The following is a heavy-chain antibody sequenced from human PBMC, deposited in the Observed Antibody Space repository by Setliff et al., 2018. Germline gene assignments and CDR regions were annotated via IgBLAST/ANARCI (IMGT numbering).Heavy chain of an antibody. CDR3: ARSGGGYDFWSGYLVSHYYYYYYMDV. J-gene: IGHJ6*03. V-gene: IGHV1-8*03. D-gene: IGHD3-3*01. Sequence: VKVSCKASGYTFTSYDINWVRQATGQGLEWMGWMNPNSGNTGYAQKFQGRVTITRNTSISTAYMELSSLRSEDTAVYYCARSGGGYDFWSGYLVSHYYYYYYMDVWGKGTTVTVSS. CDR1: GYTFTSYD. CDR2: MNPNSGNT.